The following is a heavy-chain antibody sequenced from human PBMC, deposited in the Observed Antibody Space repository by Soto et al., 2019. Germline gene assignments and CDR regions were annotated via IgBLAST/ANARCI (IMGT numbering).Heavy chain of an antibody. D-gene: IGHD3-3*01. CDR1: GFPFDSYS. J-gene: IGHJ6*02. V-gene: IGHV3-21*01. CDR2: LSSGSFYI. Sequence: GGSLRLSCAVSGFPFDSYSMSWVRQAPGQGLEWLASLSSGSFYIFHADSIRGRFTISRDDAKNLLFLQMNSLTIEDTATYYCAREANTIYAPHGLDVWGQGTPVTVSS. CDR3: AREANTIYAPHGLDV.